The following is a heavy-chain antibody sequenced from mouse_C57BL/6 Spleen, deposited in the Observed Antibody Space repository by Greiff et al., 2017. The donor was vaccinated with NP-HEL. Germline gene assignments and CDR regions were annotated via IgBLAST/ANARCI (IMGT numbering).Heavy chain of an antibody. D-gene: IGHD1-1*01. CDR3: ARKGDYGSSFAY. J-gene: IGHJ3*01. Sequence: VQLKQSGPELVKPGASVKISCKASGYTFTDYYMNWVKQSHGKSLEWIGDINPNNGGTSYNQKFKGKATLTVDKSSSTAYMELRSLTSEDSAVYYCARKGDYGSSFAYWGQGTLVTVSA. V-gene: IGHV1-26*01. CDR1: GYTFTDYY. CDR2: INPNNGGT.